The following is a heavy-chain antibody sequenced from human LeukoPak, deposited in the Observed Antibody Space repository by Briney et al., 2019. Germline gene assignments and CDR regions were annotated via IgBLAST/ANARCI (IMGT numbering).Heavy chain of an antibody. CDR1: GGSISSYY. V-gene: IGHV4-59*01. Sequence: SETLSLTCTVSGGSISSYYWSWIRQPPGKGLEWIGYIYYSGSTNYNPSLKSRVTISVDTSKNQFSLKLSSVTAADTAVYYCAGGIAAQYEDDYWGQGTLATVSS. D-gene: IGHD6-13*01. CDR2: IYYSGST. CDR3: AGGIAAQYEDDY. J-gene: IGHJ4*02.